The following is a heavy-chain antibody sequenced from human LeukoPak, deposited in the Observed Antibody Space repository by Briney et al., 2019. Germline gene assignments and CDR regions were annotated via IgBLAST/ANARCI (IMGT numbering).Heavy chain of an antibody. Sequence: PGGSLRLSCAASGFTFSTYGVHWVRQAPGKGLEWVAFVRNDGSNEYYADSVKGRFTISRDNSKNTLYLQMNSLRAEDTAVYFCAKCKDGSYYSSDFDYWGQGTLVTVSS. V-gene: IGHV3-30*02. D-gene: IGHD3-22*01. CDR3: AKCKDGSYYSSDFDY. J-gene: IGHJ4*02. CDR1: GFTFSTYG. CDR2: VRNDGSNE.